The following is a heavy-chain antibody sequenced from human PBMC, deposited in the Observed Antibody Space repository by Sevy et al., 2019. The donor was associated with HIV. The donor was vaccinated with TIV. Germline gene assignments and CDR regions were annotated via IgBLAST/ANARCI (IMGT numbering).Heavy chain of an antibody. CDR1: GYTFTSYG. Sequence: ASVVSCKASGYTFTSYGISWVRQAPGQGLEWMGWITAYNGNRNYAQKVQGRITVTTDTSTSTAYMELRSLRSDDTAGYYCAGVLGSGSFYPHYFDYWGRGTLVTVSS. V-gene: IGHV1-18*01. CDR2: ITAYNGNR. D-gene: IGHD3-10*01. CDR3: AGVLGSGSFYPHYFDY. J-gene: IGHJ4*02.